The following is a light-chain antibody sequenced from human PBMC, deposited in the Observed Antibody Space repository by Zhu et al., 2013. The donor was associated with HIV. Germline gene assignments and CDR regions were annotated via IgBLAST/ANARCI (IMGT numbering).Light chain of an antibody. CDR1: RGIATS. Sequence: IQLTQSPSSLSASVGDKVTITCRASRGIATSLAWYQQKPGLAPNLLIYGASTLQSGVPSRFSATGSGTDFTLIIGGLQPEDFATYYCQQLNDYPFTFGQGTKLEIK. J-gene: IGKJ2*01. CDR2: GAS. V-gene: IGKV1-9*01. CDR3: QQLNDYPFT.